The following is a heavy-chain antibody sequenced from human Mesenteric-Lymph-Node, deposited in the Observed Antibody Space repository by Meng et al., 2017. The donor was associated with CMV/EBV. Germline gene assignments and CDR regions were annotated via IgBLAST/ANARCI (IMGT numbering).Heavy chain of an antibody. CDR3: AKDPAYSTSGAFDY. CDR2: IRSSGGST. CDR1: GFTFNDYD. Sequence: SGFTFNDYDMSWVRQPPGKGLEWVSAIRSSGGSTYYADSVKGRFTISRDNSQNTLYLQMNSLRAEDMAIYYCAKDPAYSTSGAFDYWGQGTLVTVSS. D-gene: IGHD6-13*01. J-gene: IGHJ4*02. V-gene: IGHV3-23*01.